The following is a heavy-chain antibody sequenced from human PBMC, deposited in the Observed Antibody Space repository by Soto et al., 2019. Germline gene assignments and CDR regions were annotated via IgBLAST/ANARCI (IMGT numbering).Heavy chain of an antibody. J-gene: IGHJ4*02. CDR1: GGSISSGGYS. Sequence: QLQLQESGSGLVKPSQTLSLTCAVSGGSISSGGYSWSWIRQPPGKGLEWIGYIYHSGSTYYNPSLKSRVTISVDRSKNQFSLKLSSVTAADTAVYYCARDGIDSSGYYSDYWGQGTLVTVSS. D-gene: IGHD3-22*01. CDR3: ARDGIDSSGYYSDY. V-gene: IGHV4-30-2*01. CDR2: IYHSGST.